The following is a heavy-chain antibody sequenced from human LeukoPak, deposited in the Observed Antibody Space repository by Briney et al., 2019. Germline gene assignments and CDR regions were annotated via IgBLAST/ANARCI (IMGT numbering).Heavy chain of an antibody. J-gene: IGHJ4*02. CDR2: INHSGST. CDR1: GGSFSGYY. V-gene: IGHV4-34*01. D-gene: IGHD1-26*01. Sequence: PSETLSLTCAVYGGSFSGYYWSWIRQPPGKGLEWIGEINHSGSTNYNPSLKSRVTISVDTSKNQFSLKLSSVTAADTAVYYCARVSGSYFPDYWGQGTLVTVSS. CDR3: ARVSGSYFPDY.